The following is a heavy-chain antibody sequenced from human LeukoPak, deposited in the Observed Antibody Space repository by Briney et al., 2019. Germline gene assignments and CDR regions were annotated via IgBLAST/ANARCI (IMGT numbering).Heavy chain of an antibody. J-gene: IGHJ6*02. Sequence: PVGSPRLSPAPSRFTSTSDWMHSVRQDPGNGLVWVSRINCDGSKTNYGDCVRGRFTVSRDNAKNTLYLQVNSLRAEDAAVYYCARDHYYDMDVWGQGTTVTVSS. CDR2: INCDGSKT. V-gene: IGHV3-74*01. CDR3: ARDHYYDMDV. CDR1: RFTSTSDW.